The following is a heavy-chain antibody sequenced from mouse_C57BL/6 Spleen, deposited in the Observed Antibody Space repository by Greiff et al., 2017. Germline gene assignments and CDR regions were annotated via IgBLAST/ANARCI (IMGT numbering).Heavy chain of an antibody. CDR1: GFSFNTYA. CDR2: IRSKSNNYAT. CDR3: VRQTLGYFDY. J-gene: IGHJ2*01. Sequence: DVQLVESGGGLVQPKGSLKLSCAASGFSFNTYAMNWVRQAPGKGLEWVARIRSKSNNYATYYADSVKDRFTISRDDSESMLYLQMNNLKTEDTAMYYCVRQTLGYFDYWGQGTTLTVSS. D-gene: IGHD4-1*01. V-gene: IGHV10-1*01.